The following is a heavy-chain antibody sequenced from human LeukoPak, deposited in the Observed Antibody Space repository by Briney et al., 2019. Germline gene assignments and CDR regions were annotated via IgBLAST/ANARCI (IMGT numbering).Heavy chain of an antibody. CDR3: ARGLGAVAGTVDY. Sequence: SETLSLTCTVSGGSISSYYWSWIRQPPGKGLEWIGYIYYSGSINYNPSLKSRVTISVDTSKNQFSLKLSSVTAADTAVYYCARGLGAVAGTVDYWGQGTLVTVSS. V-gene: IGHV4-59*01. CDR1: GGSISSYY. CDR2: IYYSGSI. J-gene: IGHJ4*02. D-gene: IGHD6-19*01.